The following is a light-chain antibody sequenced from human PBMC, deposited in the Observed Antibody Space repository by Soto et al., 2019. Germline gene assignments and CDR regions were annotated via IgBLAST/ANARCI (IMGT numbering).Light chain of an antibody. CDR3: QHCGSSLWK. CDR1: QSVTSSY. Sequence: EIVLTQSPGTLSLSPGERVTLSCMASQSVTSSYLAWYQQKPRQPPRLLIYGASSRATGIPDRFSGSGSGTDFPLTITRLEPEDFAVDYCQHCGSSLWKFGQGTPVEIK. V-gene: IGKV3-20*01. CDR2: GAS. J-gene: IGKJ1*01.